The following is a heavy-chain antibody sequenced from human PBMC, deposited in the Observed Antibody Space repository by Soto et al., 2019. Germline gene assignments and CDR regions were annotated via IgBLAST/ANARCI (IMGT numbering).Heavy chain of an antibody. J-gene: IGHJ6*02. CDR3: ARDNNWDGMDV. CDR1: GGSFSSDGFI. V-gene: IGHV4-31*03. CDR2: INYIGTT. Sequence: SETLSLTCSVSGGSFSSDGFIWSWVRQFPGKGLEWIGYINYIGTTYYNPSLRSRITMSVDTSKNQFSLNLSSVTAADTAVYYCARDNNWDGMDVWGRRTTIPVSS. D-gene: IGHD1-1*01.